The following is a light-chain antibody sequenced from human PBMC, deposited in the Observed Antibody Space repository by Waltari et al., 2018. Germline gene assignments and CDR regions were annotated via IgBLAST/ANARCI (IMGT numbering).Light chain of an antibody. V-gene: IGKV4-1*01. CDR2: WAS. Sequence: DIVMTQSPDSLAVSLGARATINCKSSQRVLSNNKHFLAWFQQKPGQPPKLLISWASTRECGVPDRLSGSGSGTYFNLTISSLQAEDVAVYYCQQYYTTPLFGGGTKVEI. CDR3: QQYYTTPL. CDR1: QRVLSNNKHF. J-gene: IGKJ4*01.